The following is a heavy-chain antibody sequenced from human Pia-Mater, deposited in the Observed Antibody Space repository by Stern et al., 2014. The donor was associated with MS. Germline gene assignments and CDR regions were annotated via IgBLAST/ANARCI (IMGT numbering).Heavy chain of an antibody. D-gene: IGHD6-19*01. Sequence: VHLVESGPGLVKPSQTLSLTCTVSGGSINIGDSYWSWIRHLPGKGLEWIGYIYNIGSTSYNPSLKSRVSISVDTSKNQFSLNLNSVTAADTAVYYCAGGTVAGLFDYWGQGTLVTVSS. CDR3: AGGTVAGLFDY. V-gene: IGHV4-31*03. CDR1: GGSINIGDSY. CDR2: IYNIGST. J-gene: IGHJ4*02.